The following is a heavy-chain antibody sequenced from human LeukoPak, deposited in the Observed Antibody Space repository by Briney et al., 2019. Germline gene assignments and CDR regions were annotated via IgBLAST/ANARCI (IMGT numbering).Heavy chain of an antibody. V-gene: IGHV3-30*02. CDR2: IRSDGNYN. J-gene: IGHJ4*02. D-gene: IGHD1-26*01. Sequence: GGSLRLSCGASGFIFSTYDMHWVRQAPGKGLGWVAFIRSDGNYNYYADSVKGRFTISRDNSKNTLYLQMNSLRPEDTALYYCTKPSGSGVDYWGQGTRVIVSS. CDR3: TKPSGSGVDY. CDR1: GFIFSTYD.